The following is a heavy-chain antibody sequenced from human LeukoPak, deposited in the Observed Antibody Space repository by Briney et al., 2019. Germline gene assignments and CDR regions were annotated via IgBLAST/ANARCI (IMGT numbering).Heavy chain of an antibody. D-gene: IGHD1-20*01. J-gene: IGHJ5*02. V-gene: IGHV3-23*01. CDR2: LSGSGGRT. CDR1: GFTFSSYG. Sequence: PGGTLRLSCAASGFTFSSYGMSWVRQAPGKGLEWVSALSGSGGRTYYADSVKGRFTISRDNSKNTLYLQMNSLRAEDTAVYYCATAGYNWNEGDNWFDPWGQGTLVTVSS. CDR3: ATAGYNWNEGDNWFDP.